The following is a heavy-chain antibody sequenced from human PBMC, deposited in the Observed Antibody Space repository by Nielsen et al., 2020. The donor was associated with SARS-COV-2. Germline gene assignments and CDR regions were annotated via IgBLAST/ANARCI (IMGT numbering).Heavy chain of an antibody. J-gene: IGHJ4*02. CDR2: ISGSCSGRAGSRDGST. V-gene: IGHV3-23*01. CDR3: AKSIVAGPYYFDY. Sequence: GESLKISCAASRFTFSSSAMSWVRQAPGKGLEWVSGISGSCSGRAGSRDGSTYYADSLKGRSTISRDNSRSTVYLEINSLRAEDTAVYYCAKSIVAGPYYFDYWGQGTLVTVSS. D-gene: IGHD6-19*01. CDR1: RFTFSSSA.